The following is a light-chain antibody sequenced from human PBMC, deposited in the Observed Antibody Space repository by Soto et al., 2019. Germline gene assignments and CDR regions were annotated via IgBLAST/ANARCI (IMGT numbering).Light chain of an antibody. CDR1: QSVSSNY. J-gene: IGKJ1*01. CDR3: QQYGSSPWT. V-gene: IGKV3-20*01. CDR2: GAS. Sequence: EIVLTQSPGTLSLSPGERATLSCRASQSVSSNYLAWYQQKPGQAPRPLIYGASSRATGIPGRFSGSGAGTDFTLIISRLESEDFAVYYCQQYGSSPWTFGQGTKVEIK.